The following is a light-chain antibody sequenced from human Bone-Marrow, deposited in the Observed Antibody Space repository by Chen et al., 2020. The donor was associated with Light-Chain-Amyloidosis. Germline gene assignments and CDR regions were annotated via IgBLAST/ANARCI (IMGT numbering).Light chain of an antibody. CDR3: QSADSSGTYEVI. V-gene: IGLV3-25*03. Sequence: SYELTNPPSASVSPGKTARLTCSGDALPTNYDYWYQQKPGQAPVLVIHRDTEMPSGISERFSGASSGTTATLTISGVQAEDEADYHCQSADSSGTYEVIFGGGTKLTVL. J-gene: IGLJ2*01. CDR1: ALPTNY. CDR2: RDT.